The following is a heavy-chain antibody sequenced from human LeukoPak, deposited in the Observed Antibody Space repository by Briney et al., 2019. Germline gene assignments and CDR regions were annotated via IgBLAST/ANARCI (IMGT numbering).Heavy chain of an antibody. V-gene: IGHV3-74*01. CDR1: GVTLSSYA. Sequence: GGSLRLSCAASGVTLSSYAMSWARQAPGKGLLWVSRINSDGSSTSYADSVKGRFTISRDNAKNTLYLQMNSLRAEDTAVYYCARRIAAAAAPYYFDYWGQGTLVTVSS. CDR3: ARRIAAAAAPYYFDY. CDR2: INSDGSST. D-gene: IGHD6-13*01. J-gene: IGHJ4*02.